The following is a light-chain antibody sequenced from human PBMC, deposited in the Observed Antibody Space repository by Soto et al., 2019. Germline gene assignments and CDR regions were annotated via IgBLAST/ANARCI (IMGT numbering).Light chain of an antibody. J-gene: IGKJ1*01. CDR2: GAS. CDR1: QSVSSN. V-gene: IGKV3-15*01. CDR3: QQYNNWPQT. Sequence: EILMTQSPATPSVSPGERPTLSCRASQSVSSNLAWYQQKPGQXPRXXIYGASTRATGIPARFSGSGSGTEFTLTISSLQSEDVAVYYCQQYNNWPQTFGQGTKVDIK.